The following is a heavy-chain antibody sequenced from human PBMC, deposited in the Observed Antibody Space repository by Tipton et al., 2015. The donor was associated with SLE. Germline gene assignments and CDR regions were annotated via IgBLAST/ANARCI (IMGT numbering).Heavy chain of an antibody. CDR2: INHSGST. D-gene: IGHD6-13*01. CDR3: ARAIAAAAVDY. V-gene: IGHV4-34*01. J-gene: IGHJ4*02. CDR1: GGSFSGYY. Sequence: LRLSCAVYGGSFSGYYWSWIRQPPGKGLEWIGEINHSGSTYYNPSLKSRVTISVDTSKNQFSLKLSSVTAADTAVYYCARAIAAAAVDYWGQGTLVTVSS.